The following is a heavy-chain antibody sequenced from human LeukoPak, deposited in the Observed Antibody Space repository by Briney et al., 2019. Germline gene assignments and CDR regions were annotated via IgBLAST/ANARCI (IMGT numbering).Heavy chain of an antibody. Sequence: GGSLRLSCTASGFTFGDYAMSWFRQAPGKGLEWVGFIRSKAYGGTTEYAASVKGRFTISRDDSKSIAYLQMNSLKTEDTAVYYCTAPPAVAGPFDYWGQGTLVTVSS. V-gene: IGHV3-49*03. CDR3: TAPPAVAGPFDY. CDR1: GFTFGDYA. J-gene: IGHJ4*02. D-gene: IGHD6-19*01. CDR2: IRSKAYGGTT.